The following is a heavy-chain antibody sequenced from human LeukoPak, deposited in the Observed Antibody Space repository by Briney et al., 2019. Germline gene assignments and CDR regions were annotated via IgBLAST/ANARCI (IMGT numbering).Heavy chain of an antibody. V-gene: IGHV1-2*02. D-gene: IGHD3-9*01. J-gene: IGHJ4*02. CDR3: ARDRSELRFFDWFLDF. CDR1: GYTFTGYY. CDR2: INPNSGGT. Sequence: ASVKVSCKASGYTFTGYYIHWVRQAPRQGLEWMGWINPNSGGTNYAQKFQGRVTMTRDTSISTAYMELSRLTSDDTAVYYCARDRSELRFFDWFLDFWGQGTLVTVSS.